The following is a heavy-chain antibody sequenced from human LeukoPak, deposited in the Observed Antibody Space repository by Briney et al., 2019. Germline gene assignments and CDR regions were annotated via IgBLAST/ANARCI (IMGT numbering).Heavy chain of an antibody. D-gene: IGHD6-13*01. CDR2: IGSDNKP. J-gene: IGHJ5*02. Sequence: GGSLRLSCEASGFTFSAYAMTWVRQAPGKGLEWVSSIGSDNKPHYSESVKGRFAISRDNSKSMLFLQMNSLKVEDTAVYYCARGVAATGTPNWFDPWGQGTLVTVSS. V-gene: IGHV3-23*05. CDR3: ARGVAATGTPNWFDP. CDR1: GFTFSAYA.